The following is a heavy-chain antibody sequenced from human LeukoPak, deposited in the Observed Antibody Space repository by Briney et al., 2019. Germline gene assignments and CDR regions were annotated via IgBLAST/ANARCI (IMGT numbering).Heavy chain of an antibody. CDR1: GYTFTGYY. CDR3: AREAEDSSGPSYYFDY. D-gene: IGHD6-19*01. V-gene: IGHV1-2*02. Sequence: ASVKVSCKASGYTFTGYYMHWVRQAPGQGLEWMGWINPNSGGTNYAQKFQGRVTMTRDTSISTVYMELSRLRSDDTAVYYCAREAEDSSGPSYYFDYWGQGTLVTVSS. J-gene: IGHJ4*02. CDR2: INPNSGGT.